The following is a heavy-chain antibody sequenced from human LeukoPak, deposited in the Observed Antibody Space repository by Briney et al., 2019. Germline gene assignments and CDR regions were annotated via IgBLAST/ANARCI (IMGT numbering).Heavy chain of an antibody. Sequence: GASVNVSCKASGGTFSSYAISWVRQAPGQGLEWMGGIIPIFGTANYAQKFQGRVTITADESTSTAYMELSSLRSEDTAVYYCARGGNYYDSSGYYQGTWGQGTLVTVSS. CDR3: ARGGNYYDSSGYYQGT. CDR1: GGTFSSYA. CDR2: IIPIFGTA. J-gene: IGHJ5*02. V-gene: IGHV1-69*13. D-gene: IGHD3-22*01.